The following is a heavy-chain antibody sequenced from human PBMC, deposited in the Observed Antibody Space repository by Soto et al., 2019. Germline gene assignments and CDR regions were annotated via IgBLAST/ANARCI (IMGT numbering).Heavy chain of an antibody. Sequence: ASVKVSCKASGYTFTSYAMHWVRQAPGQRLEWMGWINAGNGNTKYSQKFQGRVTITRDTSASTAYMELSSLRSEDTAVYYCARDHTYSYGYSWFDPWGQGTLVTVSS. D-gene: IGHD5-18*01. CDR2: INAGNGNT. CDR1: GYTFTSYA. V-gene: IGHV1-3*01. J-gene: IGHJ5*02. CDR3: ARDHTYSYGYSWFDP.